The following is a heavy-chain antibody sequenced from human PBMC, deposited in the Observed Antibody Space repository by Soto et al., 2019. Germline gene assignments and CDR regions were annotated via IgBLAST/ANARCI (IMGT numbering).Heavy chain of an antibody. CDR2: INPNSGGT. CDR3: ARDLNPSNIVATTPGYYGMDV. J-gene: IGHJ6*02. Sequence: GASVKVSCKASGYTFINYPMQWVRPAPGQRLEWMGWINPNSGGTNYAQKFQGWVTMTRDTSISTAYMELSRLRSDDTAVYYCARDLNPSNIVATTPGYYGMDVWGQGTTVTVSS. D-gene: IGHD5-12*01. V-gene: IGHV1-2*04. CDR1: GYTFINYP.